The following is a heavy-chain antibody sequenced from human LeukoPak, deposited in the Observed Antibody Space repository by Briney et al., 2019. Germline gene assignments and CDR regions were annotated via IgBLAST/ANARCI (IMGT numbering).Heavy chain of an antibody. Sequence: KPSETLSLTCTVSGGSISSSSYYWGWIRQPPGKGLEWIGSIYYSGSTYYNPSLKSRVTISVDTSKNQFSLKLSSVTAADTAVYYCASRSEWFDPWGQGTLVTVSS. V-gene: IGHV4-39*01. J-gene: IGHJ5*02. CDR1: GGSISSSSYY. CDR2: IYYSGST. CDR3: ASRSEWFDP.